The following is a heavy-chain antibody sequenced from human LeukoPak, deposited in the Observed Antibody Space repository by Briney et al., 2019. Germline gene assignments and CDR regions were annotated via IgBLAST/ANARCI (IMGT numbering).Heavy chain of an antibody. CDR3: ARDSIRQQLYYFDY. CDR1: GFTFSSYD. J-gene: IGHJ4*02. V-gene: IGHV3-30*02. CDR2: MQYDGSNK. D-gene: IGHD6-13*01. Sequence: GGSLKLSCAASGFTFSSYDMHWVRQAPGKGLEWVAFMQYDGSNKYYAESVKGRFTISRDNSKNTLYLQMDSLRVDDTAVYFCARDSIRQQLYYFDYWGQGTLVTVSS.